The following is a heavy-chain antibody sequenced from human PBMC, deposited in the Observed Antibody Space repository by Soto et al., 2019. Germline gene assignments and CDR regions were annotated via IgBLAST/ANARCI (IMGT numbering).Heavy chain of an antibody. Sequence: QVQLVQSGAEVKKPGASVKVSCKASGYTFTSYGISWVRQAPGQGLEWMGWISAYNGNTNYAQKLQGRVTMTTDTSTSTSYMELRSLRSDDTAVYYCARQVGATSPLGYYGMDVWGQGTTVTVSS. CDR3: ARQVGATSPLGYYGMDV. D-gene: IGHD1-26*01. CDR2: ISAYNGNT. J-gene: IGHJ6*02. CDR1: GYTFTSYG. V-gene: IGHV1-18*04.